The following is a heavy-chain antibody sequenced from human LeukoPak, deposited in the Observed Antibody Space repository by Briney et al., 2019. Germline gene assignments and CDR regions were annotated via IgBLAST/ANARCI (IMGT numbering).Heavy chain of an antibody. CDR1: GYSISSGYY. V-gene: IGHV4-38-2*01. Sequence: SETLSLTCAVSGYSISSGYYWGWIRQPPGKGLEWIGSIYHSGSTNYNPSLKSRVTISVDTSKNQFSLKLSSVTAADTAVYYCASSRYYYDSSGYQVFDYWGQGTLVTVSS. CDR3: ASSRYYYDSSGYQVFDY. D-gene: IGHD3-22*01. J-gene: IGHJ4*02. CDR2: IYHSGST.